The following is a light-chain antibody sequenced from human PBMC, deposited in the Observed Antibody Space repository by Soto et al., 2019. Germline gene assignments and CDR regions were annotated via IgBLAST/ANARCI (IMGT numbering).Light chain of an antibody. CDR3: QQYGSSPPYT. V-gene: IGKV3-20*01. CDR1: QSVSRNY. J-gene: IGKJ2*01. Sequence: EIVLTQSPGTLSLSPGERVTLFCRASQSVSRNYLAWYQQKPGQAPRLLIYGASNRATDIPDRFSGSGSGTDFTLTISRLEPEDFAVYYCQQYGSSPPYTFGQGTKLEIK. CDR2: GAS.